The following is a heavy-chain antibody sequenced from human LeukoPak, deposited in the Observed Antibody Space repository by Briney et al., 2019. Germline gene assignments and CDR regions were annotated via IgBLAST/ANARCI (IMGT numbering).Heavy chain of an antibody. Sequence: SVRVSCKASGGTFSSFAISWVRQAPGQGLEWMGGIIPIFGTANYAQKFQGRVTITADESTSTAYMELSSLRSEDTAVYYCARGSGSYYNPSYYYYYMDVWGKGTTVTVSS. V-gene: IGHV1-69*13. CDR1: GGTFSSFA. D-gene: IGHD3-10*01. CDR2: IIPIFGTA. CDR3: ARGSGSYYNPSYYYYYMDV. J-gene: IGHJ6*03.